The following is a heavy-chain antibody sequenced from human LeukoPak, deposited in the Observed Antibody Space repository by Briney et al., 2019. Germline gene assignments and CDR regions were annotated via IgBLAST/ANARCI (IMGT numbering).Heavy chain of an antibody. CDR2: IYYSGGP. Sequence: SETLSLTCTISGGSINNYNYYWGWTRQPPGKGLEWIATIYYSGGPYYNPSLLSRVNISVDTPKNHFSLKLSSVTAADTAVYYCARSRGLRFLEWWGQGTLVTVSS. CDR1: GGSINNYNYY. V-gene: IGHV4-39*02. CDR3: ARSRGLRFLEW. D-gene: IGHD3-3*01. J-gene: IGHJ4*02.